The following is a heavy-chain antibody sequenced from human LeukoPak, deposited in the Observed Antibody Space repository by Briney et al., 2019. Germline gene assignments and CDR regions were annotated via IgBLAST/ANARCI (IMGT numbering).Heavy chain of an antibody. V-gene: IGHV3-21*01. J-gene: IGHJ4*02. CDR3: AMWGTVTAFDY. D-gene: IGHD4-17*01. CDR1: GFTFSTYS. CDR2: ISSSSSYI. Sequence: GGSLRLSCAASGFTFSTYSMNWVRQAPGKGLEWVSSISSSSSYIYYADSVKGRFTISRDNAKNSLYLQMNSLRAEDTAVYYCAMWGTVTAFDYWGQGTLVTVSS.